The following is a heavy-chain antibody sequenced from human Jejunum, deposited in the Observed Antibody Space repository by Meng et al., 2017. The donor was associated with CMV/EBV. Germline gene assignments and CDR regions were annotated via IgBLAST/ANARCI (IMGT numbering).Heavy chain of an antibody. CDR3: ANTVVAGFGGVDY. Sequence: ASGFAFRRYWMSWVRQTPGKGLEWVANINPDGSEKYYVDSVKGRFTISRDNAKNSLYLQMNSLGAEDSALYYCANTVVAGFGGVDYWGQGTLVTVSS. V-gene: IGHV3-7*01. J-gene: IGHJ4*02. CDR2: INPDGSEK. D-gene: IGHD6-19*01. CDR1: GFAFRRYW.